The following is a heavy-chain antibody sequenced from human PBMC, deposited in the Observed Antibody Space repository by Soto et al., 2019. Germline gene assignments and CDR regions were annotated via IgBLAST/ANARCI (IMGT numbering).Heavy chain of an antibody. Sequence: QVQLVQSGAEVKKPGASVKVSCKASGYTFTSYYMHWVRQAPGQGLEWMGIINPSGGSTSYAQKFQGRVTMTRDTSTSTVYMELSSLRSEDTAVYYCARLFPGIAVAGTPNDAFDIWGQGTMVTVSS. J-gene: IGHJ3*02. CDR3: ARLFPGIAVAGTPNDAFDI. D-gene: IGHD6-19*01. CDR1: GYTFTSYY. V-gene: IGHV1-46*01. CDR2: INPSGGST.